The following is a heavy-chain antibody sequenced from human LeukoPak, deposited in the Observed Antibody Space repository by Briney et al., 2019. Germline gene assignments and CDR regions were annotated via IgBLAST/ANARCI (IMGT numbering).Heavy chain of an antibody. D-gene: IGHD1-26*01. J-gene: IGHJ4*02. CDR3: AKVGIVGATHHAWRQGYYFDY. V-gene: IGHV3-9*01. CDR2: ISWNSGNI. Sequence: GGSPRLSCAASGFTFDDYAMHWVRQVPGKGLEWVSGISWNSGNIIYADSVKGRFTVSRDNAKNSLYLQMNSLRPEDTALYYCAKVGIVGATHHAWRQGYYFDYWGQGALVTVSS. CDR1: GFTFDDYA.